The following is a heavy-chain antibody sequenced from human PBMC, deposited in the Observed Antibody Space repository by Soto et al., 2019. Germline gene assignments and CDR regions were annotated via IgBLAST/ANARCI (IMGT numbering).Heavy chain of an antibody. CDR2: IYYSGST. Sequence: SETLSLTCTVSGGSISSSSYYWGWIRQPPGKGLEWIGSIYYSGSTYYNPSLKSRVTISVDTSKNQFSLKLSSVTAADTAVYYCARRGSSSWYGSWGQGTMVTVSS. D-gene: IGHD6-13*01. V-gene: IGHV4-39*01. CDR3: ARRGSSSWYGS. CDR1: GGSISSSSYY. J-gene: IGHJ4*02.